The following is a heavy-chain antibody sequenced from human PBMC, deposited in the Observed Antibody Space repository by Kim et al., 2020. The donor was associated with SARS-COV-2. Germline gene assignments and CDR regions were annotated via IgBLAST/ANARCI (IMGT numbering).Heavy chain of an antibody. J-gene: IGHJ4*02. CDR2: IYYSGST. V-gene: IGHV4-39*07. Sequence: SETLSLTCTVSGGSISSSSYYWSWIRQPPGKGLEWIGYIYYSGSTYYNPSLKSRVTISVDTSKNQFSLKLSSVTAADTAVYYCARLPLPKPFGDHDYWGQGTRGTVSS. CDR3: ARLPLPKPFGDHDY. CDR1: GGSISSSSYY. D-gene: IGHD3-10*01.